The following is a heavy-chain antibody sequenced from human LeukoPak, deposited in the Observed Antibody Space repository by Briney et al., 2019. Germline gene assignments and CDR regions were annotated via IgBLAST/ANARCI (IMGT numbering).Heavy chain of an antibody. CDR2: INHSGST. CDR3: ARGGYSYGSWRYYFDY. V-gene: IGHV4-34*01. J-gene: IGHJ4*02. D-gene: IGHD5-18*01. Sequence: SETLSLTCAVHGGSFSGYYWSWIRQPPGKGLEWIGEINHSGSTNYNPSLKSRVTISVDTSKNQFSLKLSSVTAADTAVYYCARGGYSYGSWRYYFDYWGQGTLVTVSS. CDR1: GGSFSGYY.